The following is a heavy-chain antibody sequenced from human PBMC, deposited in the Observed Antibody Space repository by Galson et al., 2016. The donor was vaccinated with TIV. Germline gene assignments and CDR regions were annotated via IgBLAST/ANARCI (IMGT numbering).Heavy chain of an antibody. CDR3: ARATPSVFVIIMTLDS. Sequence: CAISGDSVSSHSAAWNWLRQSPSRGLEWLGRTFYRSKWYNDYAPSVKGRITINPDTSKNQFSLQLNSVTPEDTAVYYCARATPSVFVIIMTLDSCGQGTLVTVSS. V-gene: IGHV6-1*01. J-gene: IGHJ4*02. CDR2: TFYRSKWYN. D-gene: IGHD2/OR15-2a*01. CDR1: GDSVSSHSAA.